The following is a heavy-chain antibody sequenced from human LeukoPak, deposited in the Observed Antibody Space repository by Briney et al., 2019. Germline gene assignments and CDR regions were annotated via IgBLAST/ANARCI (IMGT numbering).Heavy chain of an antibody. Sequence: SQTLSLTCAISGDSVSSNSAAWNWIRQSPSRGLEWLGRTYYWYKWYTYYAVSVKSRITINPHTSKNQFSLQLYSVTPDDIVVYYCARGYSGHLVNWGQGTLVTVSS. CDR3: ARGYSGHLVN. J-gene: IGHJ4*02. V-gene: IGHV6-1*01. D-gene: IGHD5-12*01. CDR2: TYYWYKWYT. CDR1: GDSVSSNSAA.